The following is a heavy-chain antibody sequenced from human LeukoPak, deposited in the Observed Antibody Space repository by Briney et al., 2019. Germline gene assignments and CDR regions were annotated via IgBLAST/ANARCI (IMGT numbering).Heavy chain of an antibody. J-gene: IGHJ4*02. V-gene: IGHV1-2*02. CDR2: INPNSGGT. Sequence: ASVKVSCKASGYTFTGHYLHWVRQAPGQGLEWMGRINPNSGGTIFAEKFQGRVTLTRDTSINTAYMEVTTLRSDDTAVYYCARGERRITVLGQLNPVDSWGQGTLVTVSS. CDR1: GYTFTGHY. D-gene: IGHD3-3*01. CDR3: ARGERRITVLGQLNPVDS.